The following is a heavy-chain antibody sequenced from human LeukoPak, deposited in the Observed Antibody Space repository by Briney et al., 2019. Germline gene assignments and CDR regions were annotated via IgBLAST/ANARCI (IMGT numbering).Heavy chain of an antibody. D-gene: IGHD4-17*01. J-gene: IGHJ5*02. CDR1: GFTFSSYA. CDR2: ISGSGGST. Sequence: PGGSLRLSCAASGFTFSSYAMSWVRHAPGKGLEWVSAISGSGGSTYYADSVKGRFTISRDNSKNTLYLQMNSLRAEDTAVYYCAKDPAAYGDYWFDPWGQGTLVTVSS. CDR3: AKDPAAYGDYWFDP. V-gene: IGHV3-23*01.